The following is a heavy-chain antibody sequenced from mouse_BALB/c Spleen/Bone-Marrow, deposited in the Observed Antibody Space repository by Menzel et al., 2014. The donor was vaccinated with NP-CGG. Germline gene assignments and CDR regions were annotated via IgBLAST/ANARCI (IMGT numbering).Heavy chain of an antibody. CDR2: ISSGSSAI. V-gene: IGHV5-17*02. CDR3: ARGGNWEDFDY. CDR1: GFTFSSFG. D-gene: IGHD4-1*01. Sequence: EVKLEESGGGLVQPGGSRKLFCAASGFTFSSFGMHWVRQAPEKGLEWVAYISSGSSAIYYADTVRGRFTISRDNPKNTLFLQMTSLRSEDTAMYYCARGGNWEDFDYWGQGTTLTVSS. J-gene: IGHJ2*01.